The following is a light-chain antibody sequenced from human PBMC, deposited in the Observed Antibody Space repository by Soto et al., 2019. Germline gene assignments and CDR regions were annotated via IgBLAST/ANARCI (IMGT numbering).Light chain of an antibody. Sequence: QSVLTQSPSASGTPGQRVTISCSGSSSNIGSNSVSWYQQLPGTAPKLLVYSNHQRPSGVPDRFSGSKSGTSASLAISGLQSEDEADYYCAAWDDSLNGWVFGGGTKLTVL. CDR3: AAWDDSLNGWV. J-gene: IGLJ3*02. CDR1: SSNIGSNS. CDR2: SNH. V-gene: IGLV1-44*01.